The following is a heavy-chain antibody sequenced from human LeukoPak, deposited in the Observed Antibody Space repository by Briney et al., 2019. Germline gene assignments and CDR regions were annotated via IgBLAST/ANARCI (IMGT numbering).Heavy chain of an antibody. CDR1: GFTFGDYA. V-gene: IGHV3-23*01. J-gene: IGHJ4*02. CDR3: AKVFRFGELFFDY. CDR2: ISGSGGST. D-gene: IGHD3-10*01. Sequence: GGSLRLSCTASGFTFGDYAMSWFRQAPGKGLEWVSAISGSGGSTYYADSVKGRFTISRDNSKNTLYLQMNSLRAEDTAVYYCAKVFRFGELFFDYWGQGTLVTVSS.